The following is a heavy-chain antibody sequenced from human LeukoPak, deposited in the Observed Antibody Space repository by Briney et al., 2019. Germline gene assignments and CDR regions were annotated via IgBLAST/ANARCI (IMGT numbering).Heavy chain of an antibody. CDR1: GGTLSSYT. Sequence: SVKVSCKASGGTLSSYTISWVRQAPGQGLEWMGRIIPILGIANYAQKFQGRVTITADQSTSTAYMELSSLRSEDTAVYYCARDQYYDFWSGYSFDYWGQGTLVTVSS. J-gene: IGHJ4*02. CDR3: ARDQYYDFWSGYSFDY. V-gene: IGHV1-69*04. CDR2: IIPILGIA. D-gene: IGHD3-3*01.